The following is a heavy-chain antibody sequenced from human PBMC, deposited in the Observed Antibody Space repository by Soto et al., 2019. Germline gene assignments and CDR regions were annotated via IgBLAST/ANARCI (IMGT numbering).Heavy chain of an antibody. CDR3: VRDFRSSDF. CDR1: GFTFSNYW. Sequence: EVQLVESGGGSAQPGGSLRLSCAASGFTFSNYWIHWVRQAPGKGPMWVSRINGVGTYTNYADSVRGRFSISRDNSENTVYLQMNSLRAEDTAMYYCVRDFRSSDFWGQGTTVTVSS. J-gene: IGHJ4*02. V-gene: IGHV3-74*01. CDR2: INGVGTYT. D-gene: IGHD3-3*01.